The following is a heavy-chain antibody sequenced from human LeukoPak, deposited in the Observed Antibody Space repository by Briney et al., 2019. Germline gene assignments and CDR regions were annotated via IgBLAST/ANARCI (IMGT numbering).Heavy chain of an antibody. CDR3: ARDYYDSSGYYYGDY. J-gene: IGHJ4*02. D-gene: IGHD3-22*01. CDR2: ISSSGSTI. CDR1: GFTFSSYE. Sequence: PGGSLRLSCAASGFTFSSYEMNRVRQAPGKGLEWVSYISSSGSTIYYADSVKGRFTISRDNAKNSLYLQMNSLRAEDTAVYYCARDYYDSSGYYYGDYWGQGTLVTVSS. V-gene: IGHV3-48*03.